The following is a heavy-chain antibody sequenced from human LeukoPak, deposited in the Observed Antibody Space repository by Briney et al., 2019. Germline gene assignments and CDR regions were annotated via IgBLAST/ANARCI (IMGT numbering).Heavy chain of an antibody. J-gene: IGHJ5*02. Sequence: PSETLSLTCTVSGGSISSGGYYWSWIRQHPGKGLEWIGYIYYSGSTYYNPSLKSRVTISVDTSKNQFSLKLSSVTAADTVVYYCARGGSGSYHNWFDPWGQGTLVTVSS. V-gene: IGHV4-31*03. D-gene: IGHD3-10*01. CDR1: GGSISSGGYY. CDR2: IYYSGST. CDR3: ARGGSGSYHNWFDP.